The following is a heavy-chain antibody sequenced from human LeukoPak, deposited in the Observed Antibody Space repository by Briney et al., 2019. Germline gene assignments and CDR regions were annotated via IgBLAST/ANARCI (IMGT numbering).Heavy chain of an antibody. J-gene: IGHJ4*02. CDR1: GYTFTSYD. V-gene: IGHV1-8*01. CDR2: MNPNSGNT. D-gene: IGHD6-13*01. CDR3: ARGQAAAGLLPFDY. Sequence: ASVKVSCKASGYTFTSYDINWVRQATGQGLEWMGWMNPNSGNTGYAQKFQGRVTMTRDTSISTAYMELSRLRSDDTAVYYCARGQAAAGLLPFDYWGQGTLVTVSS.